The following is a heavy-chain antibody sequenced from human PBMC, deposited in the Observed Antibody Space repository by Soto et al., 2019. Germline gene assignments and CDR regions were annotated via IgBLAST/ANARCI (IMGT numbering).Heavy chain of an antibody. CDR3: AKERYSSRWYGGDY. D-gene: IGHD6-13*01. CDR1: GFTFSNYA. V-gene: IGHV3-23*01. Sequence: PGGSLRLSCVASGFTFSNYAMSWVRQAPGKGLEWVSVVSGGGGSTYYADSVKGRFTISRDNSKNTLYLQMNSLRAEDTAVYFCAKERYSSRWYGGDYWGQGTLVTVSS. J-gene: IGHJ4*02. CDR2: VSGGGGST.